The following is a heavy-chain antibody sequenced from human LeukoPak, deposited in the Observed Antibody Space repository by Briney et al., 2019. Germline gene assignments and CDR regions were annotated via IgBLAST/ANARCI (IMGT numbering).Heavy chain of an antibody. Sequence: SETLSLTCAVYGGSFSGYYWSWIRQPPGKGLEWIGEINHSGSTNYNPSLKSRVTISVDTSKNQFSLKLSSVTAADTAVYYCARGPRRMGGYQLLYGQYYGMDVWGQGTTVTVSS. J-gene: IGHJ6*02. CDR3: ARGPRRMGGYQLLYGQYYGMDV. V-gene: IGHV4-34*01. D-gene: IGHD2-2*02. CDR1: GGSFSGYY. CDR2: INHSGST.